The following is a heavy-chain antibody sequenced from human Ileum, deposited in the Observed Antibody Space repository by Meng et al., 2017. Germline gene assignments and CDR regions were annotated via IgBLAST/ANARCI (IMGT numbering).Heavy chain of an antibody. J-gene: IGHJ4*02. Sequence: QLQLQESGPGLVKPWGTLSLTCTVSGGSITSSSYSCGWIRQPPGKGLKWIGYIYYSGTTYYNPSLKSRATISEDTAKNQFSLNLSSVTAADTAVYYCARQVNSDGYPRYFDFWGQGTLVTVSS. V-gene: IGHV4-39*01. CDR1: GGSITSSSYS. D-gene: IGHD5-24*01. CDR3: ARQVNSDGYPRYFDF. CDR2: IYYSGTT.